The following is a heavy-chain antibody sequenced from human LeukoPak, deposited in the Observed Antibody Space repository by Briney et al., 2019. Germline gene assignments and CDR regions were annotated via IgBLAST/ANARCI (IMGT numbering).Heavy chain of an antibody. D-gene: IGHD2-2*02. Sequence: ASETLSLNCTVSGGSISSYYWSWLRQPPGKGLEGIGYIYYSGSTNYNPSLKSRVTISVDTSKNQFSLKLSSVRAADTAVYYYARESTVVPAAIDYWGQGTLVTVSS. CDR2: IYYSGST. V-gene: IGHV4-59*01. J-gene: IGHJ4*02. CDR3: ARESTVVPAAIDY. CDR1: GGSISSYY.